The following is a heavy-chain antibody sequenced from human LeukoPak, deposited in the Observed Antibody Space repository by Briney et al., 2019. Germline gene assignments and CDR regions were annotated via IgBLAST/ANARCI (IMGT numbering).Heavy chain of an antibody. V-gene: IGHV1-8*01. Sequence: PRASVKVSCKASGYTFTSYDINWVRQATGQGLEWMGWMNPNSGNTGYAQKFQGRVTMTRNTSISTAYMELSSLRSEDTAVYYCARGKGGYGSGNYYYYGMDVWGQGTTVTVSS. D-gene: IGHD3-10*01. CDR2: MNPNSGNT. CDR1: GYTFTSYD. J-gene: IGHJ6*02. CDR3: ARGKGGYGSGNYYYYGMDV.